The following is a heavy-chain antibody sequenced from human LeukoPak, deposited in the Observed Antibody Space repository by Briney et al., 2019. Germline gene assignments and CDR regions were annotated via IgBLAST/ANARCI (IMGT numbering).Heavy chain of an antibody. CDR3: ARAGRPYYYDSSGWFDP. J-gene: IGHJ5*02. V-gene: IGHV4-34*01. Sequence: SETLSLTCAVYGGSFSGYYWSWIRQPPGKGLEWIGEINHSGSTNYNPSLKSRVTISVDTSKNQFSLKLSSVTAADTAVYYCARAGRPYYYDSSGWFDPSGQGTLVTVSS. D-gene: IGHD3-22*01. CDR1: GGSFSGYY. CDR2: INHSGST.